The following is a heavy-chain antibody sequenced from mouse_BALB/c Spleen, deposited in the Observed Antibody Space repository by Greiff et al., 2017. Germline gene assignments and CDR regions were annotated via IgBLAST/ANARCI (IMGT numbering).Heavy chain of an antibody. V-gene: IGHV1-39*01. CDR1: GYSFTDYI. Sequence: EVQLQQTGPELVKPGASVKISCKASGYSFTDYIMLWVKQSHGKSLEWIGNINPYYGSTSYNLKFKGKATLTVDKSSSTAYMQLNSLTSEDSAVYYCARSGNYDWYFDVWGAGTTVTVSS. J-gene: IGHJ1*01. D-gene: IGHD2-1*01. CDR3: ARSGNYDWYFDV. CDR2: INPYYGST.